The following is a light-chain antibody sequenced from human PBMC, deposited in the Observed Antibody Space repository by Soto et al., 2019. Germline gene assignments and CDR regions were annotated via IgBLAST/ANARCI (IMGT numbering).Light chain of an antibody. Sequence: EIVMTQSPATLSVSPGERATLSCRASQSVSGNLAWYQQKPGQAPRLLIYGASTRATGIPARFSGSGSGTEFTPTISSLQSEDFAVYYRQQYNNWPPITFGQGTRLEIK. V-gene: IGKV3-15*01. CDR1: QSVSGN. J-gene: IGKJ5*01. CDR3: QQYNNWPPIT. CDR2: GAS.